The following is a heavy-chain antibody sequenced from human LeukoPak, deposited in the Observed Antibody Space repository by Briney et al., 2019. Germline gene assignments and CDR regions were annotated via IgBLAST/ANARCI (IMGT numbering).Heavy chain of an antibody. Sequence: SETLSLTCTVSGGSISSYYWSWIRQPAGKGLEWIGRIYTSGSTNYNPSLKSRVTMSVDTSKNQFSLKLSSVAAADTAVYYCARSYSGYEILNRYYYYMDVWGKGTTVTVSS. D-gene: IGHD5-12*01. CDR2: IYTSGST. CDR1: GGSISSYY. V-gene: IGHV4-4*07. J-gene: IGHJ6*03. CDR3: ARSYSGYEILNRYYYYMDV.